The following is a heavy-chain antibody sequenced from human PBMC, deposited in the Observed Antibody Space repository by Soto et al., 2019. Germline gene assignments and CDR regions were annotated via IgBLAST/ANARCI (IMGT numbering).Heavy chain of an antibody. CDR1: GYSFTTYG. Sequence: ASAKVSCKASGYSFTTYGISWVRQAPGQGLEWVGWISVHNGDTNYAQKVQGRVTMTTDTSTSTAYMELRSLGFDDSAVYYCTRDPDGDYDFDYWGQGTLVTVSS. CDR3: TRDPDGDYDFDY. V-gene: IGHV1-18*01. J-gene: IGHJ4*02. D-gene: IGHD4-17*01. CDR2: ISVHNGDT.